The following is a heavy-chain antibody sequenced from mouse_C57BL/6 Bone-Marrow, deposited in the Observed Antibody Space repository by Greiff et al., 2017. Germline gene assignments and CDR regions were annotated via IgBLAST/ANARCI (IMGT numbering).Heavy chain of an antibody. CDR2: INPYNGGT. Sequence: EVQLQESGPVLVKPGASVKMSCKASGYTFTDYYMNWVKQSHGKSLEWIGVINPYNGGTSYNQKFKGKATLTVDKSSSTAYNELNSLTSEDSAVYYCARFGNSDYYAMDYGGQGTSVTVSS. D-gene: IGHD2-1*01. V-gene: IGHV1-19*01. CDR3: ARFGNSDYYAMDY. J-gene: IGHJ4*01. CDR1: GYTFTDYY.